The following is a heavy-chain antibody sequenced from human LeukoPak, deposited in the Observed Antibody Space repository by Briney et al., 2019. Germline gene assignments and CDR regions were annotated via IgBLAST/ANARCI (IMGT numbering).Heavy chain of an antibody. CDR3: ATDPEGYYYGSGNS. CDR1: GYTLTELS. CDR2: FDPEDGKT. D-gene: IGHD3-10*01. V-gene: IGHV1-24*01. J-gene: IGHJ4*02. Sequence: ASVKVSCKVSGYTLTELSMHWVRQAPGKGLEWMGGFDPEDGKTIYARKFQGRVTMTEDTSTDTAYMELSSLRSEDTAVYYCATDPEGYYYGSGNSWGQGTLVTVSS.